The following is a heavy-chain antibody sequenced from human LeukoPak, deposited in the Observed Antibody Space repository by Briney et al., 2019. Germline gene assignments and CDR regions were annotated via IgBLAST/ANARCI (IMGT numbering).Heavy chain of an antibody. CDR2: ISSSSSYI. J-gene: IGHJ4*02. Sequence: AGGSLRLSCAASGFTFSSYSMNWVRQAPGKGLEWVSSISSSSSYIYYADSVKGRFTISRDNAKNSLYLQMNSLRAEDTAVYYCAREMPEPTHYYFDYWGQGTLVTVSS. D-gene: IGHD1-14*01. CDR3: AREMPEPTHYYFDY. V-gene: IGHV3-21*01. CDR1: GFTFSSYS.